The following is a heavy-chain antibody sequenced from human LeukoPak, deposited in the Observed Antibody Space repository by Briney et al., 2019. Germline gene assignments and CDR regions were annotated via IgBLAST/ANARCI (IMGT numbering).Heavy chain of an antibody. Sequence: SVKVSCKASGGTFSSYAISWVRQAPGQGLEWMGRTIPIFGTANYAQKFQGRVTITTDESTSTAYMELSSLRSEDTAVYYCARDLWYYYGSGSYYIPSNMDVWGKGTTVTVSS. CDR3: ARDLWYYYGSGSYYIPSNMDV. J-gene: IGHJ6*03. CDR1: GGTFSSYA. D-gene: IGHD3-10*01. V-gene: IGHV1-69*05. CDR2: TIPIFGTA.